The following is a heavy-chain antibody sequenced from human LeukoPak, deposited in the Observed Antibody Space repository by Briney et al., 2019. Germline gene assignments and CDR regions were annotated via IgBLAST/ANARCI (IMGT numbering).Heavy chain of an antibody. CDR2: IPYDGSNK. V-gene: IGHV3-30*18. J-gene: IGHJ4*02. CDR1: GFTFSSYG. CDR3: AKISAMEWSSGY. Sequence: GGSLRLSCAASGFTFSSYGMHWVRQAPGKGLEWVAVIPYDGSNKYYADSVKGRFTISRDNSKNTLYLQMNSLRAEDTAVYYCAKISAMEWSSGYWGQGTLVTVSS. D-gene: IGHD3-3*01.